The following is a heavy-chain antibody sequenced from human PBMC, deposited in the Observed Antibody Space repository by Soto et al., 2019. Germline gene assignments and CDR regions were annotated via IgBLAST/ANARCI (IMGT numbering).Heavy chain of an antibody. J-gene: IGHJ2*01. D-gene: IGHD2-15*01. CDR3: ARDLHSGGNYCYFDI. V-gene: IGHV1-18*01. Sequence: QVQLVQSGAEVKKPGASVKVSCKASGYTFTHYGMTWVRQAPGQGLEWMGWINSFSGDTNYPQKLQGRLTMTTDTSTNTVYMELRNLRSDDTSVYSCARDLHSGGNYCYFDIWDRGTLVTVSS. CDR1: GYTFTHYG. CDR2: INSFSGDT.